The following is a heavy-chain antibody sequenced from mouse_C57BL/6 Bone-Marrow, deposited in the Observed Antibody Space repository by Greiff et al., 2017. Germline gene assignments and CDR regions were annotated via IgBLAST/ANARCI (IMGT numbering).Heavy chain of an antibody. J-gene: IGHJ4*01. Sequence: EVKLVESGGGLVQPKGSLKLSCAASGFSFNTYAMNWVRQAPGKGLEWVARIRSKSNNYATYYADSVKDRFTISRDDSESLLYLQMNNLNTEDTAMYYCVRGSNYVYAMDYWGQGTSVTVSS. CDR2: IRSKSNNYAT. V-gene: IGHV10-1*01. CDR3: VRGSNYVYAMDY. D-gene: IGHD2-5*01. CDR1: GFSFNTYA.